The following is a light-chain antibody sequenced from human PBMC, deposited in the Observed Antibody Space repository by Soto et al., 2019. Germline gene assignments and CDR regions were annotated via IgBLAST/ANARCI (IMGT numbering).Light chain of an antibody. Sequence: EIVLTQSPGTLSLSPGERATLSCRASQSVSSSYLAWYQQKPGQAPRLLIYGASSRATGIPDRFSGSGSGTDFTLTISRLEPEDFAVYSCQQYGSSRLTFGGGTKVDI. CDR2: GAS. V-gene: IGKV3-20*01. CDR1: QSVSSSY. CDR3: QQYGSSRLT. J-gene: IGKJ4*01.